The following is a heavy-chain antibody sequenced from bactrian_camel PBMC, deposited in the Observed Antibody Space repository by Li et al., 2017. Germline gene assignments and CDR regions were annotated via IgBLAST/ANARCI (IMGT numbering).Heavy chain of an antibody. Sequence: DVQLVESGGGLVQPGGSLRLSCAASGFTFKKYGMSWVRQTPGKGLEWVSAIYSGGGSTLYADSVKGRFTISRDNAKITLHLQMNSLKPDDTAVYYCVRSRGYDWGQGTQVTVS. D-gene: IGHD5*01. CDR2: IYSGGGST. V-gene: IGHV3S40*01. CDR1: GFTFKKYG. CDR3: VRSRGYD. J-gene: IGHJ4*01.